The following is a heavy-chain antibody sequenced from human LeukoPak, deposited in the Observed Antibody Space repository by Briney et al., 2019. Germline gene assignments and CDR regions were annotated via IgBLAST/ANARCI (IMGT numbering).Heavy chain of an antibody. D-gene: IGHD3-10*02. CDR2: IIPIFGTA. CDR3: ARSPPHDYYVYYMDV. V-gene: IGHV1-69*05. CDR1: GGTFSSYA. J-gene: IGHJ6*03. Sequence: LWASVKVSCKASGGTFSSYAISWVRQAPGQGLEWMGGIIPIFGTANYAQKFQGRVTITTDESTSTAYMELSSLRSEDTAVYYCARSPPHDYYVYYMDVWGKGTTVTVSS.